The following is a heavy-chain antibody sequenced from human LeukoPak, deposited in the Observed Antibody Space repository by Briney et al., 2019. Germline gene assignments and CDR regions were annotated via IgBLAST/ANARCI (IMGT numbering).Heavy chain of an antibody. V-gene: IGHV3-7*01. Sequence: AGSLRLSCAASGFTFSSYWMNWVRQAPGKGLEWVANIKQDGGEKNYVDFVKGRFTISRDNAKNSLDLQMNSLRAEDTAVYYCARARGDGYQWYFDLWGRGTLVTVSS. CDR1: GFTFSSYW. D-gene: IGHD5-24*01. CDR3: ARARGDGYQWYFDL. J-gene: IGHJ2*01. CDR2: IKQDGGEK.